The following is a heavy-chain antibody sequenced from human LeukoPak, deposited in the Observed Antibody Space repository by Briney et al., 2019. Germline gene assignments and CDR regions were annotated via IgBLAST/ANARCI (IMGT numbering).Heavy chain of an antibody. D-gene: IGHD3-10*01. CDR3: ARDGGSESYALDY. V-gene: IGHV3-30*02. CDR2: ISDSGGDE. CDR1: GFTFSRYG. Sequence: TGGSLRLSCAASGFTFSRYGFHWVRQAPGKGLEWVAFISDSGGDEWFGDSVKGRFTISRDKSKNTVNLQMSSLRVEDTAVYYCARDGGSESYALDYWGQETLVTVST. J-gene: IGHJ4*02.